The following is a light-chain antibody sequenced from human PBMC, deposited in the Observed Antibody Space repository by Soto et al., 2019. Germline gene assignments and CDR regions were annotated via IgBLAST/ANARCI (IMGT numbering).Light chain of an antibody. CDR2: GAS. J-gene: IGKJ1*01. V-gene: IGKV3-20*01. Sequence: EIVLTQSPGTLSLSPGGRATLSCRASQSVSSSYLAWYQQKPGQTPRLLIYGASSRAAGIPARFRGSGFGTDFTLTISRLEPEDSAVYYCLQYGSSPWTFGQGTKVDIK. CDR3: LQYGSSPWT. CDR1: QSVSSSY.